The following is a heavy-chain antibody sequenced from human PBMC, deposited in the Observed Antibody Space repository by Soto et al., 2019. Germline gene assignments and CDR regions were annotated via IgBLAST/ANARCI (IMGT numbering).Heavy chain of an antibody. CDR1: GFTFRSYA. D-gene: IGHD5-18*01. J-gene: IGHJ6*02. CDR2: IWYDGSNE. Sequence: GGSLRLSCAASGFTFRSYAMNWVRQAPGKGLEWVAVIWYDGSNEYYADSVKGRFTISRDNPKNTMYLQMNSLRAEDTAVYYCTRVVDTDKDNYYYYGMDVSGQGTTVTVSS. V-gene: IGHV3-33*01. CDR3: TRVVDTDKDNYYYYGMDV.